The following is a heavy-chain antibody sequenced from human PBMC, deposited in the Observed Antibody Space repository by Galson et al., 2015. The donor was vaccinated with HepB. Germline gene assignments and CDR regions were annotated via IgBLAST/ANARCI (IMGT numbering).Heavy chain of an antibody. Sequence: SLRLSCAASTFTFSTYAMSWVRQAPGKGLEWVSAISGSGDRAYYSDSVRGRFSISRDNSKNTLYLQMNSLRVEDTALYYCAKDSYGDSAYPGHYYFGYWGQGTLVTVSS. CDR1: TFTFSTYA. CDR3: AKDSYGDSAYPGHYYFGY. CDR2: ISGSGDRA. V-gene: IGHV3-23*01. D-gene: IGHD4-17*01. J-gene: IGHJ4*02.